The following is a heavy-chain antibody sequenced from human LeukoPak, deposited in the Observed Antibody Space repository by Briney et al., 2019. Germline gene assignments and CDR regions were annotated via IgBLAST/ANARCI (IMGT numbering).Heavy chain of an antibody. CDR3: ARDGTDYDSSGYYFYY. CDR2: IYSGGST. D-gene: IGHD3-22*01. Sequence: PGGSLRLSCAASGFTVSSNYMSWVRQAPGKGLEWVSVIYSGGSTYYADSVKGRFTISRDNSKNTLYLLMNSLRAEDTAVYYCARDGTDYDSSGYYFYYWGQGTLVTVSS. J-gene: IGHJ4*02. V-gene: IGHV3-53*01. CDR1: GFTVSSNY.